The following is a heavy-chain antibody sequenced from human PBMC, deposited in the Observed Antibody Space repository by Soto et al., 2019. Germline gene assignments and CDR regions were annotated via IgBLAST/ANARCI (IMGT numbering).Heavy chain of an antibody. CDR3: ARWRNDCSTTSCYHFDC. J-gene: IGHJ4*02. CDR2: IYHSGTT. D-gene: IGHD2-2*01. Sequence: PSETLSLTCAVSDFSISSGHYWGWIRQPPGKGLEWIGSIYHSGTTYNNPSLKSRVTMSVDKSKNQFSLKLSSVTAADTAVYYCARWRNDCSTTSCYHFDCWGQGTLVTVSS. CDR1: DFSISSGHY. V-gene: IGHV4-38-2*01.